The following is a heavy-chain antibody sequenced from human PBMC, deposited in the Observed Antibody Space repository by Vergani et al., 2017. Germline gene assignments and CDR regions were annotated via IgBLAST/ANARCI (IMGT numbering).Heavy chain of an antibody. CDR1: GVSISNSSYY. J-gene: IGHJ4*01. CDR2: VYISRPT. CDR3: ARSFFDYWSGYQGYYFDY. D-gene: IGHD3-3*01. V-gene: IGHV4-61*02. Sequence: QVQLQESGPGLVKPSQTLSLTCNVSGVSISNSSYYWSWIRQPAGKGLEWLGRVYISRPTNYNPSLKNRVIMSVETSKNQFSLKLNSVSAADTAVYYCARSFFDYWSGYQGYYFDYWGKGILVTVSS.